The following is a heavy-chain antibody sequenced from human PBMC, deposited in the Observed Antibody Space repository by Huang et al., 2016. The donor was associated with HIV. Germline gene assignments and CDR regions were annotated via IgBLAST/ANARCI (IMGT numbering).Heavy chain of an antibody. CDR2: INNGGRT. CDR3: VRGPRYVSADWYARLRNYWFFDL. CDR1: GGSFTNYY. Sequence: QQQLQQWGAGLLKPSETLSLTCAVYGGSFTNYYWGWIRQPPGKGLEWIGEINNGGRTQYSPSLKSRVTIPLDTSKNQVSLKLTSVSAADTAVYYCVRGPRYVSADWYARLRNYWFFDLWGRGSLVSVSS. D-gene: IGHD3-9*01. J-gene: IGHJ2*01. V-gene: IGHV4-34*01.